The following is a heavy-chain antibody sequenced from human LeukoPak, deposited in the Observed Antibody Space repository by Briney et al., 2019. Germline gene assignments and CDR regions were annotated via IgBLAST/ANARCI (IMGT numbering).Heavy chain of an antibody. J-gene: IGHJ3*02. Sequence: PSETLSLTCTVSGGSIGSSYWSWIRRTAGKGLEWIGRIYSSGSTNYNPSLESRVTMSVDTSKNQFSLKLRSVTAADTAVFYCARDRSLPSGIYYYDAFDMWGQGTMVTVS. CDR2: IYSSGST. V-gene: IGHV4-4*07. CDR1: GGSIGSSY. D-gene: IGHD1-26*01. CDR3: ARDRSLPSGIYYYDAFDM.